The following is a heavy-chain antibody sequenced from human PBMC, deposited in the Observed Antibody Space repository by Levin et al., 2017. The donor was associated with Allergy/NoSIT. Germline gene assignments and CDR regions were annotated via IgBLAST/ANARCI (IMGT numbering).Heavy chain of an antibody. V-gene: IGHV4-39*01. D-gene: IGHD3-10*01. CDR3: ARIEFEGSGSYYFKY. Sequence: SETLSLTCTVSGGSISSSSYYWGWIRRPPGKGLEWIGSIYYSGSTYYNPSLKSRVTISVDTSKNQFSLKLNSVTAADTAVYYCARIEFEGSGSYYFKYWGQGTLVTVSS. J-gene: IGHJ4*02. CDR2: IYYSGST. CDR1: GGSISSSSYY.